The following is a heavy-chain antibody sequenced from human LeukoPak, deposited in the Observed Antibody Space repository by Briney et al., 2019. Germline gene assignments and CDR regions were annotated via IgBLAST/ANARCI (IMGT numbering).Heavy chain of an antibody. CDR1: GYSINNYW. D-gene: IGHD2-15*01. CDR2: IYPADSDI. Sequence: PGESLKISCKGSGYSINNYWIGWVCQMPGKGLEWMGIIYPADSDIRYSPSFQGQVTISADKSISTAYLQWSSLKASDTAMYYCARQEYCSGGSCYTWFDPWGQGTLVTVSS. J-gene: IGHJ5*02. CDR3: ARQEYCSGGSCYTWFDP. V-gene: IGHV5-51*01.